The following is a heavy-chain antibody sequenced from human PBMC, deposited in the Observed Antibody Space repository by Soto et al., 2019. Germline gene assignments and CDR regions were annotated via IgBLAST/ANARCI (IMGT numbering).Heavy chain of an antibody. J-gene: IGHJ4*02. CDR1: GGSFSGYY. CDR2: INHSGST. D-gene: IGHD3-16*01. Sequence: QVQLQQWGAGLLKPSETLSLTCAVYGGSFSGYYWSWIRQPPGKGLEWIGEINHSGSTNYNPSLKRRVTISVDTSKNQFSLKLSSVTAADTAVYYCASAWGGVPDYWGQGTLVTVSS. CDR3: ASAWGGVPDY. V-gene: IGHV4-34*01.